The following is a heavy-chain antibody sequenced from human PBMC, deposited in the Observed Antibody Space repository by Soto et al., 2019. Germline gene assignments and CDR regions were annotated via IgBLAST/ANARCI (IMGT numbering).Heavy chain of an antibody. D-gene: IGHD1-26*01. V-gene: IGHV4-34*01. CDR2: IDYRGST. Sequence: SETLSLTCTVYGGSFSGYHWSWIRQPPGKGLEWIGEIDYRGSTNYKSSLKSRVTISVDTSKNLLSLNLSSVTAADTAMYYCARPQFSGTYHDPFKIWGPGTMVTVSS. CDR3: ARPQFSGTYHDPFKI. CDR1: GGSFSGYH. J-gene: IGHJ3*02.